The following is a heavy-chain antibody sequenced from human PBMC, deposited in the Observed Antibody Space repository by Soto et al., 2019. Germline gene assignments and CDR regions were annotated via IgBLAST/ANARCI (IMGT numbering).Heavy chain of an antibody. Sequence: ASVKVSCKASGGTFSSYAISWVRQAPGQGLEWMGGIIPIFGTANYAQKFQGRVTITADESTSTAYMELSSLRSEDTAVYYCAREFVVDLSYGMDVWGQGTTVTVSS. CDR1: GGTFSSYA. V-gene: IGHV1-69*13. CDR2: IIPIFGTA. J-gene: IGHJ6*02. D-gene: IGHD2-15*01. CDR3: AREFVVDLSYGMDV.